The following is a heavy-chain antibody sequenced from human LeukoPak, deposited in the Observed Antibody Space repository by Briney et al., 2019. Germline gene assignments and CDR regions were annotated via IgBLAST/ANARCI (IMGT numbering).Heavy chain of an antibody. V-gene: IGHV3-7*01. Sequence: GGSLRLSCAASGFTFSSYWMSWVCQAPGKGLEWVANIKQDGSEKYYVDSVKGRFTISRDNAKNSLYLQMNSLRAEDTAVYYCARDSIVHKPYAFDIWGQGTMVTVSS. CDR3: ARDSIVHKPYAFDI. J-gene: IGHJ3*02. CDR1: GFTFSSYW. CDR2: IKQDGSEK. D-gene: IGHD2-15*01.